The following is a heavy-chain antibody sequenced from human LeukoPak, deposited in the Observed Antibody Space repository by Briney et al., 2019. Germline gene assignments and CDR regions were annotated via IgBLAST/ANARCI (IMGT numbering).Heavy chain of an antibody. CDR1: GFTFSSYA. CDR3: ASPLGDGYREVAY. V-gene: IGHV3-30-3*01. Sequence: GGSLRLSCAASGFTFSSYAMHWVRQAPGKGLEWVAVISYDGSNKYYADSVKGRFTISRDNSKNTLYLQMNSLRAEDTAVYYCASPLGDGYREVAYWGQGTLVTVSS. CDR2: ISYDGSNK. J-gene: IGHJ4*02. D-gene: IGHD5-24*01.